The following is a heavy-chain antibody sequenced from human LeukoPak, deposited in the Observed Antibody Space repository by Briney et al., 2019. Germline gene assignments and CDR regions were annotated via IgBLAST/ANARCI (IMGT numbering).Heavy chain of an antibody. V-gene: IGHV3-53*01. Sequence: GSLRLSCAASGFTVSSNYMSWVRQAPGKGLEWVSVRHSGGSTYYADSVKGRFTISRDNSKNTLYLQMNSLRAEDTAVYYCASQASRNYDATYYFDYWGQGTLVTVSS. J-gene: IGHJ4*02. CDR1: GFTVSSNY. CDR3: ASQASRNYDATYYFDY. D-gene: IGHD3-22*01. CDR2: RHSGGST.